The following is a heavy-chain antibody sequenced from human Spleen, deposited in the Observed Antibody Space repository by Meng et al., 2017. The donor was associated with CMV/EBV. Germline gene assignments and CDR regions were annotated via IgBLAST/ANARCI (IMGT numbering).Heavy chain of an antibody. Sequence: GSLRLSCTVSGSSIRRGYYWAWIRLPPGKGLEWIGSIYHSVSTFYYPSLKSLFTISVDTSQNQFSLKLSSVTAADTALYYCARVWNDGYFDYWGQGTLVTVSS. CDR2: IYHSVST. V-gene: IGHV4-38-2*02. J-gene: IGHJ4*02. D-gene: IGHD1-1*01. CDR1: GSSIRRGYY. CDR3: ARVWNDGYFDY.